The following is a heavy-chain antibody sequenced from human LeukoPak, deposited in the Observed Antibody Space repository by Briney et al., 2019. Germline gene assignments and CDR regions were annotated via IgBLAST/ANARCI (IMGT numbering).Heavy chain of an antibody. J-gene: IGHJ4*02. V-gene: IGHV1-18*01. CDR1: GYTFTSYG. Sequence: ASVKVSCKASGYTFTSYGISWVRQAPGQGLEWMGWISAYNGNTNYAQKLQGRVTMTTDRSTSIAYMELRSLRSDDTAVYYCARPTVRGVITYWGQGTLVTVSS. D-gene: IGHD3-10*01. CDR2: ISAYNGNT. CDR3: ARPTVRGVITY.